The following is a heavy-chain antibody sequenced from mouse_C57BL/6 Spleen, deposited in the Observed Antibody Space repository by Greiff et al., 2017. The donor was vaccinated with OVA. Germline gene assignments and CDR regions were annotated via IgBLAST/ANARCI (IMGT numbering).Heavy chain of an antibody. V-gene: IGHV2-5*01. CDR3: AKNWDGNGYFDV. J-gene: IGHJ1*03. D-gene: IGHD2-1*01. CDR2: IWRGGST. Sequence: VKLVESGPGLVQPSQSLSITCTVSGFSLTSYGVHWVRQSPGKGLEWLGVIWRGGSTDYNAAFMSRLSITKDNSKSQVFFKMNSLQADDTAIYYCAKNWDGNGYFDVWGTGTTVTVSS. CDR1: GFSLTSYG.